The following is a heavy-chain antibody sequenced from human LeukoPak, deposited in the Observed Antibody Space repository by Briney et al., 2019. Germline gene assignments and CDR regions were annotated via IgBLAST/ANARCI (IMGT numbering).Heavy chain of an antibody. CDR1: GFTFTSSA. Sequence: ASVKVSCKASGFTFTSSAMQWVRQARGQRLEWIGWIVVSSGNTNYAQNFQERVTITRDISTSKAYMELSSLRSEDTAVYYCAAPTNWAHRHDAFDIWGQGTMVTVSS. D-gene: IGHD7-27*01. V-gene: IGHV1-58*02. J-gene: IGHJ3*02. CDR2: IVVSSGNT. CDR3: AAPTNWAHRHDAFDI.